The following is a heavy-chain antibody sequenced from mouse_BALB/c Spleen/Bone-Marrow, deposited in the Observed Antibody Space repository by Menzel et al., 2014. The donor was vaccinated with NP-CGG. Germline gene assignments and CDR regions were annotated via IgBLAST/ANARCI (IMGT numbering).Heavy chain of an antibody. CDR1: GYAFTNYL. CDR3: ARGGYRYYGFAY. CDR2: INAGSGGT. V-gene: IGHV1-54*01. J-gene: IGHJ3*01. D-gene: IGHD2-14*01. Sequence: VQLQQSGAELVRPGTSVKVSCKASGYAFTNYLIEWVKQRPGQGLEWIGVINAGSGGTNYTEKLKGKGTLTEDKSSSTSYMQLSSLTSDDSSVYFCARGGYRYYGFAYWGQGTLVTVSA.